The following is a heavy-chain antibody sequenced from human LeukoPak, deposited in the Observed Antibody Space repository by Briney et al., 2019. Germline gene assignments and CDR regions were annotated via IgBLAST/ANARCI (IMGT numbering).Heavy chain of an antibody. CDR2: IIPILGIA. CDR3: ASGANTAMVADDY. D-gene: IGHD5-18*01. CDR1: GGTFSSYA. V-gene: IGHV1-69*04. J-gene: IGHJ4*02. Sequence: GASVKVSCKASGGTFSSYAISWVRQAPGQGLEWMGRIIPILGIANYAQKFQGRVTITADKSTSTAYMELSSLRSEDTAVYYCASGANTAMVADDYWGQGTLVTVSS.